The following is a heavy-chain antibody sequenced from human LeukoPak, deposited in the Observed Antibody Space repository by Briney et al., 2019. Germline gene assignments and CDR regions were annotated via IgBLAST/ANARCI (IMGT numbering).Heavy chain of an antibody. CDR1: GFTFSSYS. CDR3: ARGMVRGVIITAGLRYYFDY. CDR2: ISSSSSYI. J-gene: IGHJ4*02. D-gene: IGHD3-10*01. V-gene: IGHV3-21*01. Sequence: PGGSLRLSCAASGFTFSSYSMNWVRQAPGKGLEWVSSISSSSSYIYYADSVKGRFTISRDNAKNSLYLQMNSLRAEDTAVYYCARGMVRGVIITAGLRYYFDYWGQGTLVTVSS.